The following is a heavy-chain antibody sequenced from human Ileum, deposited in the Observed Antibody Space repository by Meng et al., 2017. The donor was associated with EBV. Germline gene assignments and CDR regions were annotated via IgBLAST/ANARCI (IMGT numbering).Heavy chain of an antibody. Sequence: QVHLTATGPGLLRLSVPLASRGPCASASLTSSVDSSSWPRLIPAKGLDSLENVNYNGDSTYNPSLKSRVTIFIDTSKKQFYLNLTSATAADTAIYYCARALRVGGAFDYWGQGTLVTVSS. CDR3: ARALRVGGAFDY. CDR1: SASLTSSVDS. CDR2: VNYNGDS. V-gene: IGHV4-61*08. D-gene: IGHD1-26*01. J-gene: IGHJ4*02.